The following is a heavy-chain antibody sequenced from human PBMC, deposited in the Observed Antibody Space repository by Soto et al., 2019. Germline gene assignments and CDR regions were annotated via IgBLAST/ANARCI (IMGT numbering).Heavy chain of an antibody. D-gene: IGHD2-15*01. CDR3: AKGRKSTEKDIAVMLAAASSIQH. Sequence: GGSLRLSCVASGFTFSDYAMTWVRQAPGKGLEWVSVISATGATTYYADSVRGRFTISRDNSKNTLNLQMNDLRVEDTAVIYCAKGRKSTEKDIAVMLAAASSIQHWGQGTLVNVSS. J-gene: IGHJ1*01. CDR2: ISATGATT. V-gene: IGHV3-23*01. CDR1: GFTFSDYA.